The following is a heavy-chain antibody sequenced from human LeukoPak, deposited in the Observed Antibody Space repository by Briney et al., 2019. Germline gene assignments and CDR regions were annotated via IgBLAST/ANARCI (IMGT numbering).Heavy chain of an antibody. CDR2: ISSSSSYI. Sequence: PGGSLRLSCAASGFTFSSYSMNWVRQAPGKGLEWVSSISSSSSYIYYADSVKGRFTISRDNAKNSLYLQMNSLRAEDTAVYYCARGKGLLWFPEPIDYWGQGTLVTVSS. CDR1: GFTFSSYS. CDR3: ARGKGLLWFPEPIDY. J-gene: IGHJ4*02. V-gene: IGHV3-21*01. D-gene: IGHD3-10*01.